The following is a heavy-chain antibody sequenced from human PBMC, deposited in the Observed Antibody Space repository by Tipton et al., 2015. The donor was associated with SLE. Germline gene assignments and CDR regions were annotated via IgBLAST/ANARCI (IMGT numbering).Heavy chain of an antibody. CDR2: INHSGGT. Sequence: TLSLTCAVYGGSFSGYYWSWIRQPPGKGLEWIGEINHSGGTNYNPSLKSRVTISVDTSKNQSSLMLRSVTAADTAVYYCARDGLYYDFWSGMGTFDIWGQGTMLTVST. J-gene: IGHJ3*02. V-gene: IGHV4-34*01. D-gene: IGHD3-3*01. CDR3: ARDGLYYDFWSGMGTFDI. CDR1: GGSFSGYY.